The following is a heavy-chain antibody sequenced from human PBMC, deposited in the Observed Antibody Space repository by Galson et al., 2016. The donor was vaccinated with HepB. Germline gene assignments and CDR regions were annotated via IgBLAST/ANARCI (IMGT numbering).Heavy chain of an antibody. CDR2: IWFDGSNK. J-gene: IGHJ6*02. Sequence: SLRLSCAASGFTFSSYGMHWVRQAPGKGLDWVAVIWFDGSNKYYEGSVKGRFTISRDNSKNTLYLQMNSLRAEDTAVYYCARAGKYRGASDKVYYYYYGMDVWGQGTTVTVSS. CDR1: GFTFSSYG. CDR3: ARAGKYRGASDKVYYYYYGMDV. D-gene: IGHD4-23*01. V-gene: IGHV3-33*01.